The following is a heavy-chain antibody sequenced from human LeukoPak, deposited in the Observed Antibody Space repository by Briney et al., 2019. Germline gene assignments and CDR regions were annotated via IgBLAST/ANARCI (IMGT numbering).Heavy chain of an antibody. CDR2: INSDGSNK. V-gene: IGHV3-74*01. CDR1: GFTFSNYW. D-gene: IGHD4-17*01. J-gene: IGHJ4*02. Sequence: GGSLRLSCAASGFTFSNYWMHWVRQAPGKGLGWVSRINSDGSNKTYADSVRGRFTISRDNAKNTLYLQMSSLRVGDTAVYYCARSDYGDNYWGQGILVTVPS. CDR3: ARSDYGDNY.